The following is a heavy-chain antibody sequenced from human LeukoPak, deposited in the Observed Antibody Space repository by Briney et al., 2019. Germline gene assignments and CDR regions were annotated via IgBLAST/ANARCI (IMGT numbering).Heavy chain of an antibody. CDR3: VRDGFKGDYFDN. CDR2: IPTDENYI. CDR1: GFTFSSYE. J-gene: IGHJ4*02. V-gene: IGHV3-74*01. D-gene: IGHD5-12*01. Sequence: GGSLRLSCAASGFTFSSYEMNWVRQAPGKGLVWVSLIPTDENYISYADSVKGRFTISRDNAKNTLYLQMNSLRVEDTGVYYCVRDGFKGDYFDNWGQGTLVTVSS.